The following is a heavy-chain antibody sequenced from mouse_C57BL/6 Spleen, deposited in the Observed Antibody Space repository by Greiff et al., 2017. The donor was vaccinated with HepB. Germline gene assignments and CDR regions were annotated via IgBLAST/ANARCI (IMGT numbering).Heavy chain of an antibody. Sequence: VQLQQPGAELVKPGASVKLSCKASGYTFTSYWMHWVKQRPGQGLEWIGMIHPNSGSTNYNEKFKSKATLTVDKSSSTAYMQLSSLTSEDSAVYYCARLDSNYLFAYWGQGTLVTVSA. CDR3: ARLDSNYLFAY. CDR1: GYTFTSYW. V-gene: IGHV1-64*01. D-gene: IGHD2-5*01. CDR2: IHPNSGST. J-gene: IGHJ3*01.